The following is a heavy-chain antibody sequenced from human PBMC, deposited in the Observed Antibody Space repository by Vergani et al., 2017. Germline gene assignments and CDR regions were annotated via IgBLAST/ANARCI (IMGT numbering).Heavy chain of an antibody. J-gene: IGHJ4*02. V-gene: IGHV1-3*01. CDR1: GYTFTSYA. CDR3: AKARGVAPGFDY. CDR2: INAGNGNT. Sequence: QVQLVQSGAEVKKPGASVKVSCKASGYTFTSYAMHWVRQAPGQRLEWMGWINAGNGNTKYSQKFQGRVTITRDTSASTAYMELSSLRSEDTAVYYCAKARGVAPGFDYWGQGTLVTVSS. D-gene: IGHD3-3*01.